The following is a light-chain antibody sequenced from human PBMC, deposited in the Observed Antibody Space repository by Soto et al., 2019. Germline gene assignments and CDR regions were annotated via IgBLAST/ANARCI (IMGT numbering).Light chain of an antibody. Sequence: DIQVTQSPSTLSASVGDRVTITCRAGQSISTWLAWFQQKPGKAPKVLISKASTLESGVPSRFSGDGSGTEFTLTIISLQTDDSATYYCQQFGAGSPWTFVQGTKVEIK. V-gene: IGKV1-5*03. CDR3: QQFGAGSPWT. J-gene: IGKJ1*01. CDR1: QSISTW. CDR2: KAS.